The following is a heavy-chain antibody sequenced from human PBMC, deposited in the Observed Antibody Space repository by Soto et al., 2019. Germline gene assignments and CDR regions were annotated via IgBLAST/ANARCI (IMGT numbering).Heavy chain of an antibody. Sequence: VQLVQSGAELKMPGASVKVSCKTSGYIFSNYGLTWVRQAPGQGLEWMGWISIYVSYSHSSPRFHDRLIMTTDTTTTTAFMELRNLRIDDTAVYFCANNSSSDWLDSWGQGTLITVSS. CDR2: ISIYVSYS. D-gene: IGHD6-13*01. J-gene: IGHJ5*01. CDR3: ANNSSSDWLDS. V-gene: IGHV1-18*01. CDR1: GYIFSNYG.